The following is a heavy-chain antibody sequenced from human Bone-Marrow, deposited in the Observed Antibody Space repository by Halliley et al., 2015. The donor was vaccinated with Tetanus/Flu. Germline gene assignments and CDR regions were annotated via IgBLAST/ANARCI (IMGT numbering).Heavy chain of an antibody. J-gene: IGHJ6*02. CDR1: GGPLSGNY. CDR3: MRAQGPYFNGMDV. V-gene: IGHV4-34*12. Sequence: LRLSCAVNGGPLSGNYWSWIRQPPGKGLEWIGEIIKTGSTDYNPSLKGRVTMSVDTSKNQLSLNLRSVTAADSAVYYCMRAQGPYFNGMDVWGQGTTVTVSS. CDR2: IIKTGST.